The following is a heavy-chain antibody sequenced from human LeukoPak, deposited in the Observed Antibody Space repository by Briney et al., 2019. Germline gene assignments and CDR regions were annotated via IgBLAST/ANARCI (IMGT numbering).Heavy chain of an antibody. CDR1: GFTFSSYG. D-gene: IGHD1-14*01. J-gene: IGHJ6*02. V-gene: IGHV3-30*03. Sequence: PGGSLRLSCAASGFTFSSYGMHWVRQAPGKGLEWVAVISYDGSNKYYADSVKGRFTISRDNSKNTLYLQMNSLRAEDTAVYYCARPPPDHLYYYYYGMDVWGQGTTVTVSS. CDR2: ISYDGSNK. CDR3: ARPPPDHLYYYYYGMDV.